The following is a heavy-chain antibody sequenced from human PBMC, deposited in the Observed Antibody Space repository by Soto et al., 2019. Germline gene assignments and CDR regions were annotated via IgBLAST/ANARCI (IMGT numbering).Heavy chain of an antibody. Sequence: SETLSLTCTVSGDSISDYYWSWIRQPAGKGLEWTGRLYNSGSTKSNPSLKSRVTMSADTSKNQLSLSLRSVTAADTAIYYCARMYNSGYYRPEGDYYFYVMDVWGQGTMVTVSS. CDR2: LYNSGST. V-gene: IGHV4-4*07. J-gene: IGHJ6*02. CDR1: GDSISDYY. CDR3: ARMYNSGYYRPEGDYYFYVMDV. D-gene: IGHD3-22*01.